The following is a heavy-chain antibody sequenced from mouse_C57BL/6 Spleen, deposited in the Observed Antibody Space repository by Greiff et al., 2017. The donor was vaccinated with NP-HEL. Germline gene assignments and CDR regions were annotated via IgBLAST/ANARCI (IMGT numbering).Heavy chain of an antibody. D-gene: IGHD1-1*01. CDR2: IYPGDGDT. V-gene: IGHV1-80*01. J-gene: IGHJ4*01. CDR1: GYAFSSYW. CDR3: ARSDFITTVKAMDY. Sequence: QVQLKESGAELVKPGASVKISCKASGYAFSSYWMNWVKQRPGKGLEWIGQIYPGDGDTNYNGKFKGKATLTADKSSSTAYMQLSSLTSEDSAVYFCARSDFITTVKAMDYWGQGTSVTVSS.